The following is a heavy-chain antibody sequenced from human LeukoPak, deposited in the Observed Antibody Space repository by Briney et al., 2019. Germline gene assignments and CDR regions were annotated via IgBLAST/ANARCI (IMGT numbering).Heavy chain of an antibody. CDR1: GITLSNYG. V-gene: IGHV3-23*01. CDR2: ISDSGGRT. CDR3: AKRGVVIRVILVGFHKEAYYFDS. J-gene: IGHJ4*02. D-gene: IGHD3-22*01. Sequence: PGGSLRLSCAVSGITLSNYGMSWVLQAPGKGLEWVAGISDSGGRTNYADSVKGRFTISRDNPKNTLYLQMNSLRAEDTAVYFCAKRGVVIRVILVGFHKEAYYFDSWGQGALVTVSS.